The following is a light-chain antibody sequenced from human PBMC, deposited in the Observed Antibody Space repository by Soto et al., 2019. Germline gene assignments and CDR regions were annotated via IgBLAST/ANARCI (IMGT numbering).Light chain of an antibody. CDR1: RSVSSSY. Sequence: EIVLTQSPGTLSLSPGERATLSCRASRSVSSSYLAWYQQKPGQAPRLLLYGASSRATGIPDRFSGSGSGTDFTLTISRLEPEDFAVYYCQQYGSSGTFGQGTKVDIK. J-gene: IGKJ1*01. CDR3: QQYGSSGT. V-gene: IGKV3-20*01. CDR2: GAS.